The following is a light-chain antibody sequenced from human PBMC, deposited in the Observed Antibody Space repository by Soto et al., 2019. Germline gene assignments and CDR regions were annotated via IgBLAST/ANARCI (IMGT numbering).Light chain of an antibody. V-gene: IGKV1-39*01. Sequence: DIQMTQSPSSLSASVGDRVTITCRASQSISSYLNWYQQKPGKAPKLLIYAASSLQSGVPSRFSGSGSGTDFTLTISSLQPEDFATYYCQQSYSTPITSGHGTRLE. CDR2: AAS. CDR3: QQSYSTPIT. CDR1: QSISSY. J-gene: IGKJ5*01.